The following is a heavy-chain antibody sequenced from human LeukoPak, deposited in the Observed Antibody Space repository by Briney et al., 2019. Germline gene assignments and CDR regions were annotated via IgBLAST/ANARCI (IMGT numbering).Heavy chain of an antibody. D-gene: IGHD3-3*01. CDR3: AKGNPLFGVVHYYYYYMDV. CDR2: ISYDGSNK. J-gene: IGHJ6*03. Sequence: PGGSLRLSCAASGFTFSSYAMHWVRQAPGKGLEWVAVISYDGSNKYYADSVKGRFIISRDNSKNTLYLQMNSLRAEDTAVYYCAKGNPLFGVVHYYYYYMDVWGKGTTVTVSS. CDR1: GFTFSSYA. V-gene: IGHV3-30-3*01.